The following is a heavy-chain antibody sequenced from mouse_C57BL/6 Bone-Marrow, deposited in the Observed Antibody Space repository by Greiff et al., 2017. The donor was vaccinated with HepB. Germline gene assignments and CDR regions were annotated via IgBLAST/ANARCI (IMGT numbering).Heavy chain of an antibody. V-gene: IGHV14-4*01. CDR1: GFNIKDDY. CDR3: TPFYYGSSPYYFDY. Sequence: EVQLVESGAELVRPGASVKLSCTASGFNIKDDYMHWVKQRPEQGLEWIGWIDPENGDTEYASKFQGKATITADTSSNTAYLQLSSLTSEDTAVYYCTPFYYGSSPYYFDYWGQGTTLTVSS. CDR2: IDPENGDT. D-gene: IGHD1-1*01. J-gene: IGHJ2*01.